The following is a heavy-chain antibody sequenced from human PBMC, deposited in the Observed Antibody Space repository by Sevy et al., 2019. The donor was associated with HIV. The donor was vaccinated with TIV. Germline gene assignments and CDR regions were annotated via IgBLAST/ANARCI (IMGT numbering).Heavy chain of an antibody. CDR3: ARVTSGIADAFDI. CDR1: GGSISRFY. Sequence: SETLSLTCTVSGGSISRFYWSWIRQPPGKGLEWIGFINDSGRTNYNPSLKSRVTISVDTSKDQFSQKLSSVTAADTAVYYCARVTSGIADAFDIWGQGTMVTVSS. J-gene: IGHJ3*02. V-gene: IGHV4-59*01. D-gene: IGHD1-26*01. CDR2: INDSGRT.